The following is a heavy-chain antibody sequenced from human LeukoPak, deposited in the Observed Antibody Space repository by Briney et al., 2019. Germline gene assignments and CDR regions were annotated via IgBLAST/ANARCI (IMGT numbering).Heavy chain of an antibody. V-gene: IGHV1-3*01. CDR1: GYTLTELS. Sequence: GASVKVSCKVSGYTLTELSMHWVRQAPGQRLEWMGWINAGNGNTKYSQKFQGRVTITRDTSASTAYMELSSLRSEDTAVYYCASRSSSGYPYYFDYWGQGTLVTVSS. J-gene: IGHJ4*02. D-gene: IGHD3-22*01. CDR2: INAGNGNT. CDR3: ASRSSSGYPYYFDY.